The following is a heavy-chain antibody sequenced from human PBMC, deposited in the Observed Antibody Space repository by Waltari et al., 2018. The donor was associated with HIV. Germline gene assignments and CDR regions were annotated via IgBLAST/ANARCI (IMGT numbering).Heavy chain of an antibody. J-gene: IGHJ4*02. Sequence: EVQLVESGGDLVQPGGSLRLSCAASGFSVGSTYMSWVRQSPGKGLEWPSIMASDGRTHDADSVKCRFIISRDDSKNTVHLQMNSLRAEDTALYRCAGSYYYDSANFPFDQWGQGTQVTVSS. V-gene: IGHV3-66*01. CDR2: MASDGRT. CDR1: GFSVGSTY. CDR3: AGSYYYDSANFPFDQ. D-gene: IGHD3-10*01.